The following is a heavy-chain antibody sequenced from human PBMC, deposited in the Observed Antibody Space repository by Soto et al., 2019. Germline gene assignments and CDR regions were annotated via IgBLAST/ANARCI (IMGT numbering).Heavy chain of an antibody. J-gene: IGHJ6*02. CDR3: GRGHYGLDV. V-gene: IGHV3-7*04. CDR1: GFTFRDSW. CDR2: INPDGSDK. Sequence: QMVQSGGGLVQPGGSLRLSCAGSGFTFRDSWMTWVRQPPGKGLEWVAHINPDGSDKTYLDSMRGRLTISRDNAKNSVYLQMNTMRGDDTAVYYCGRGHYGLDVWGQGTTVTVSS.